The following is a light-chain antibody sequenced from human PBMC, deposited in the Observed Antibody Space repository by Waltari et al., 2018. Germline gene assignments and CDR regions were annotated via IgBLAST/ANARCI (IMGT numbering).Light chain of an antibody. Sequence: EIVLTQSPGILSLSPGERATLSCRASQSVSRTLAWYQQKPGQAPRLLIYGASTRATGIPDRFSGRGYGTDFSLTISRLEPEDFAVYYCQHYVRLPATFGQGTKVEIK. J-gene: IGKJ1*01. CDR2: GAS. V-gene: IGKV3-20*01. CDR1: QSVSRT. CDR3: QHYVRLPAT.